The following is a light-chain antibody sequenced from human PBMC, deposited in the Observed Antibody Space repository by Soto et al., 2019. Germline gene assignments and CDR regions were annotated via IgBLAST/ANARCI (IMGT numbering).Light chain of an antibody. V-gene: IGKV3-15*01. CDR3: QQYNNWPPIT. J-gene: IGKJ5*01. Sequence: ETVMTQSPDTLSLSPGESATLSCRASQSVSSNLAWYQWRPGQAPRLLIYRASXRAPGIPARFSGSGSGTXFTXXXXXXXXXXFTVYYCQQYNNWPPITFGQGTRLEIK. CDR1: QSVSSN. CDR2: RAS.